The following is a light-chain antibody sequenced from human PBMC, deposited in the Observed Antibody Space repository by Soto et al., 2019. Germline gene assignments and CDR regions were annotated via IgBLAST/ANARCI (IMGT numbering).Light chain of an antibody. V-gene: IGKV3-15*01. CDR1: QGVTTN. CDR3: QQYNKWPFT. Sequence: ETVMTQSTATLSLSPGEGATLSCRASQGVTTNLAWYQQKSGQSPRLLIYDVSIRATGVPPSFSGTWSETDFTLTISRLQSEDSAVYYCQQYNKWPFTFGQGTKVEIK. J-gene: IGKJ1*01. CDR2: DVS.